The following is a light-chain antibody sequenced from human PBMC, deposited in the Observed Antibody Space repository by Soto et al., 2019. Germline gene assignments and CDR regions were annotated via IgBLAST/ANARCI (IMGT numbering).Light chain of an antibody. CDR2: DAS. CDR3: QQRGNRPPWT. Sequence: EIVMTQSPATLSLSPGERATLSCRASQSVGKYLVWYQQKPGQAPRLLIYDASNRATGIPARFSGSGSGTDFTLTISSLEPEDFAVYYCQQRGNRPPWTFSQGTKVDIK. CDR1: QSVGKY. J-gene: IGKJ1*01. V-gene: IGKV3-11*01.